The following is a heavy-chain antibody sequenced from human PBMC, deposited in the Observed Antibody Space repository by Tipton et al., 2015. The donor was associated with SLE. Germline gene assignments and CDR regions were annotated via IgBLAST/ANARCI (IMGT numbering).Heavy chain of an antibody. D-gene: IGHD6-13*01. CDR2: IYPGDSDT. Sequence: QLVQSGAEVKKPGESLKISCKGSGYSFTSYWIGWVRQMPGKGLEWMGIIYPGDSDTRYRPSFQGQVTISADQSISTAYLQWSSLKASDTAMYYCARQVSSAAGTIWFDPWGQGTLVTVSS. CDR3: ARQVSSAAGTIWFDP. CDR1: GYSFTSYW. J-gene: IGHJ5*02. V-gene: IGHV5-51*01.